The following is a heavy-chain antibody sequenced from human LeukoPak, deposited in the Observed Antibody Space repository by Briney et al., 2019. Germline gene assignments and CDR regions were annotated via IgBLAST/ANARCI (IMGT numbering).Heavy chain of an antibody. J-gene: IGHJ4*02. D-gene: IGHD1-26*01. CDR1: GGSVNSGSYY. CDR2: IYYSGST. Sequence: SETLSLTCTVSGGSVNSGSYYWHWIRQPPGKGLEWIGYIYYSGSTNYNPSLKSRVTISVDTSKNQFSLKLSSVTAADTAVYYCARAAYSGSYHSDYWGQGTLVTVSS. V-gene: IGHV4-61*01. CDR3: ARAAYSGSYHSDY.